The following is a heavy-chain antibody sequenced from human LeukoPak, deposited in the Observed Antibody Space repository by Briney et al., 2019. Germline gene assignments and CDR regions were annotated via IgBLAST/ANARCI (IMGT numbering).Heavy chain of an antibody. V-gene: IGHV3-30*02. Sequence: PGGSLRLSCGASGFTFSSYGMLWVRQSPGKGLEWVAFIRYDGNIKFYADSVKGRFTISRDNSKNTLYLQMNSLRAEDTAVYYCARDDDCSSTSCYDYWGQGTLVTVSS. CDR3: ARDDDCSSTSCYDY. J-gene: IGHJ4*02. D-gene: IGHD2-2*01. CDR2: IRYDGNIK. CDR1: GFTFSSYG.